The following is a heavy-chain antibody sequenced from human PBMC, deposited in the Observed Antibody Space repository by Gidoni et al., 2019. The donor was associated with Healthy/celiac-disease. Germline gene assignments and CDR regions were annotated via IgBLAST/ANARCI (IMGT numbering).Heavy chain of an antibody. D-gene: IGHD1-1*01. CDR1: GGSISSYY. V-gene: IGHV4-59*01. CDR3: ARAKYDWNSAFDI. CDR2: IYYSGST. J-gene: IGHJ3*02. Sequence: QVQLQESGPGLVKPSETLSLTCTVSGGSISSYYWSWIRQPPGKGLEWIGYIYYSGSTNYNPSLKSRVTISVDTSKNQFSLKLSSVTAADTAVYYCARAKYDWNSAFDIWGQGTMVTVSS.